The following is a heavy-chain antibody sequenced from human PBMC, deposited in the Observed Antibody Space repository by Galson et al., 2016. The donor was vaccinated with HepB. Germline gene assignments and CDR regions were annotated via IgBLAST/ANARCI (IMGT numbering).Heavy chain of an antibody. CDR1: GFSLTTRGMC. CDR3: ARFDFGGNFLDY. V-gene: IGHV2-70*01. CDR2: IDWDGDQ. J-gene: IGHJ4*02. D-gene: IGHD4-23*01. Sequence: PALVKPTQTLTLTCTLTGFSLTTRGMCVSWIRQPPGKALEWLALIDWDGDQYYTTSLKTRLTISKDTSKNQVLLTMTNMDPVDTATYYCARFDFGGNFLDYCGQGTLVTVSS.